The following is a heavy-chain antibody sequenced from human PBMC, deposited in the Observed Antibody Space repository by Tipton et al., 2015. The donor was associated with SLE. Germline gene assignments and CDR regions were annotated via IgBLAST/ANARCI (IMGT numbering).Heavy chain of an antibody. CDR3: ARDPWGYAFWSGSTLGYMDV. CDR1: GDAISSNY. CDR2: IFPNGGT. Sequence: TLSLTCSVSGDAISSNYWSWIRQPAGKALEWIGRIFPNGGTDYNPSLKSRVTTSIDTSKNQFSLRLNSVTAADTAVYYCARDPWGYAFWSGSTLGYMDVWGKGTTVTVSS. J-gene: IGHJ6*03. V-gene: IGHV4-4*07. D-gene: IGHD3-3*01.